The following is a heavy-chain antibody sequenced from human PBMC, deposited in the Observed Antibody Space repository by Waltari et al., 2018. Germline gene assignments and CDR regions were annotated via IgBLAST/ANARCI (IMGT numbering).Heavy chain of an antibody. CDR2: VNPDTGNA. D-gene: IGHD6-6*01. CDR3: ARDRTTMAARPGDY. V-gene: IGHV1-2*02. CDR1: GYIFTNYY. Sequence: QVLLVQSGAEVKKPGASVKVSCKASGYIFTNYYLHWVRQAPGQGPEWMGWVNPDTGNANYAHNFRGRVTMTWETSINTAFMDLSGLKSDDTAVYYCARDRTTMAARPGDYWGQGTLVTVSS. J-gene: IGHJ4*02.